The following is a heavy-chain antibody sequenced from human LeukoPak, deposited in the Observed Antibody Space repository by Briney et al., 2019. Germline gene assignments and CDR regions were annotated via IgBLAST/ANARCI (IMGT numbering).Heavy chain of an antibody. CDR3: ALRGDYYDSSGYTDY. CDR1: GYTLTELS. V-gene: IGHV1-24*01. Sequence: SVKVSCKVSGYTLTELSMHCVRQAPGKGLEGMGGFDPADGETIYAQKFQGRVTMTEDTSPDTAYMELSSLRSEDTAVYYCALRGDYYDSSGYTDYWGQGTLVTVSS. D-gene: IGHD3-22*01. CDR2: FDPADGET. J-gene: IGHJ4*02.